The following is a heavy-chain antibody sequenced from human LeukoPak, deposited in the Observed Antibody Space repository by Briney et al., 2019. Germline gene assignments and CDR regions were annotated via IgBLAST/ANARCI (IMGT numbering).Heavy chain of an antibody. Sequence: SETLSLTCTVSGGSISSGSYYWSWIRQPAGKGLEWIGRIYTSGSTNYNPSPKSRVTISVDTSKNQFSLKLSSVTAADTAVYYCAREGKDSSGYYYESWFDPWGQGTLVTVSS. CDR3: AREGKDSSGYYYESWFDP. J-gene: IGHJ5*02. D-gene: IGHD3-22*01. V-gene: IGHV4-61*02. CDR2: IYTSGST. CDR1: GGSISSGSYY.